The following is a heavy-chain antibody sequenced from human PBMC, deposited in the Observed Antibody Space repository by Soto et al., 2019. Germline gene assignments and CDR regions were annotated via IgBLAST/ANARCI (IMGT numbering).Heavy chain of an antibody. CDR3: ARVRYSDNWHGLIDF. D-gene: IGHD4-4*01. CDR1: GASISSSAFS. V-gene: IGHV4-30-2*01. J-gene: IGHJ4*02. CDR2: IYPSGST. Sequence: TLSLTVPVSGASISSSAFSWSLIRPPPGRGLEWIGYIYPSGSTYYIPPLRSRVAISMDRAKNQFSLHLSSVTAEDTAVYFCARVRYSDNWHGLIDFWGLGTLVTVSS.